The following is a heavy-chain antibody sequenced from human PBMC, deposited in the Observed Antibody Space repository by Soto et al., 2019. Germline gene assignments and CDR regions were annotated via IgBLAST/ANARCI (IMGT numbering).Heavy chain of an antibody. D-gene: IGHD3-3*01. CDR3: ARDNILGILYGGMDV. CDR1: GGSISSGDYY. CDR2: IYYSGST. J-gene: IGHJ6*02. V-gene: IGHV4-30-4*01. Sequence: SETLSLTCTVSGGSISSGDYYWSWIRQPPGKGPEWIGYIYYSGSTYYNPSLKSRVTISVDTSKNHFSLKLSSVTAADTAVYYCARDNILGILYGGMDVWGEGTTVT.